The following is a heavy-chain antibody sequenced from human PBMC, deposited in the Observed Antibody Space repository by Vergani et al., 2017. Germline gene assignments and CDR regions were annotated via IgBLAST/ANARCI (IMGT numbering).Heavy chain of an antibody. Sequence: LEESGGGSVKPGGSLRLSCAASGFKFSDHYMSWIRQAPGKGLEWVSHISPGASTVSYTDSVTARFTVSRANDNNSLTLDMTTLRVEDTAVNYGAKNPGISTTRLYYTMDVGGQGTTVTVS. V-gene: IGHV3-11*04. D-gene: IGHD6-13*01. J-gene: IGHJ6*02. CDR2: ISPGASTV. CDR1: GFKFSDHY. CDR3: AKNPGISTTRLYYTMDV.